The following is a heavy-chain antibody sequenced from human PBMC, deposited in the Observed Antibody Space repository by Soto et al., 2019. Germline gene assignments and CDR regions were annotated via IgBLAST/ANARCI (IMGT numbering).Heavy chain of an antibody. Sequence: PGGSLRLSCAASGFTFSSYGMHWVRQAPGKGLEWVAVISYDGSNKYYADSVKGRFTISRDNSKNTLYLQMNSLRAEDTAVYYCSKDTAPLAFYYYYGMDVWGQGTTVTVSS. J-gene: IGHJ6*02. D-gene: IGHD3-16*01. V-gene: IGHV3-30*18. CDR2: ISYDGSNK. CDR3: SKDTAPLAFYYYYGMDV. CDR1: GFTFSSYG.